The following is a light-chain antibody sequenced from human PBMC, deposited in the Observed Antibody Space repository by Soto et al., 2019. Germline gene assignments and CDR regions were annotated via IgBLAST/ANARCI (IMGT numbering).Light chain of an antibody. CDR3: LQDYAFPWT. V-gene: IGKV1-6*01. J-gene: IGKJ1*01. CDR2: SSS. CDR1: QSISSY. Sequence: GDRVTITCRASQSISSYLNWYQQKPGRAPKLLIYSSSTLQSGVPSRFNVSGSGTDFTLSISSLQPEDFATYYCLQDYAFPWTFGQGTNVEVK.